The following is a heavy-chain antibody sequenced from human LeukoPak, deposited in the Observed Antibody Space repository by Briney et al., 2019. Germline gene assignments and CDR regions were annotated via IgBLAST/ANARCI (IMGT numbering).Heavy chain of an antibody. CDR3: ARATTVAAFDI. CDR2: IYYSGST. D-gene: IGHD4-23*01. V-gene: IGHV4-30-2*05. Sequence: SETLSLTCAVSGGSISSGGYSWSWIRQPPGKGLEWIGYIYYSGSTYYNPSLKSRVTISVDTSKNQFSLKLSSVTAADTAVYYCARATTVAAFDIWGQGTVVTVSS. CDR1: GGSISSGGYS. J-gene: IGHJ3*02.